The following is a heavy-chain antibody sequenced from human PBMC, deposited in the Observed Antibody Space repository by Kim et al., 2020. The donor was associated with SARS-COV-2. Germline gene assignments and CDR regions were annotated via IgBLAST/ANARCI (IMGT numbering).Heavy chain of an antibody. CDR3: ARDREVVRGVGFYH. V-gene: IGHV1-18*04. CDR2: ISAYNGNT. CDR1: GYTFTSYG. J-gene: IGHJ5*02. Sequence: ASVKVSCKASGYTFTSYGISWVRQAPGQGLEWMGWISAYNGNTNYAQKLQGRVTMTTDTSTSTAYMELRSLRSGDTAEYYCARDREVVRGVGFYHWGQGTLVTVSS. D-gene: IGHD3-10*01.